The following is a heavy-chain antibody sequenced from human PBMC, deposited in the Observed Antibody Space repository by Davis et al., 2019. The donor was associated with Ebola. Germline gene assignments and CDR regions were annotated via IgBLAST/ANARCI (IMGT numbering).Heavy chain of an antibody. V-gene: IGHV4-59*01. CDR2: VHYSGST. J-gene: IGHJ4*02. D-gene: IGHD3-16*01. CDR1: GFAFNTYW. CDR3: ARSLGAYAFDS. Sequence: ESLKISCTASGFAFNTYWMSWVRQAPGKGLEWIGYVHYSGSTHYSPSLKSRATISVDTSNNQFSLTLSSVTAADTAIYYCARSLGAYAFDSWGQGALVTVSS.